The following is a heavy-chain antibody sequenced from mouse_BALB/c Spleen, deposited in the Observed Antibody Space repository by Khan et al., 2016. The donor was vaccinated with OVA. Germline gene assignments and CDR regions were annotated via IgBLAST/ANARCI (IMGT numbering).Heavy chain of an antibody. CDR3: ARVYGGDFDY. Sequence: EVQLQESGPGLVKPSQSLSLTCTVTGYSIASDYAWNWTRQFPGNKLEWMGFIGYSGNTNYNPSLKSRISITRDTSKNQFFLQLNSVTSEDTATYYCARVYGGDFDYWGQGTTLTVSS. CDR2: IGYSGNT. CDR1: GYSIASDYA. J-gene: IGHJ2*01. V-gene: IGHV3-2*02. D-gene: IGHD1-1*01.